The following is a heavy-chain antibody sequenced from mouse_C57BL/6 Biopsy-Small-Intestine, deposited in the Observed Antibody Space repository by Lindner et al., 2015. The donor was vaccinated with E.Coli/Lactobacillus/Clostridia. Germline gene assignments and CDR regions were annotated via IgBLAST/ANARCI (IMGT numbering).Heavy chain of an antibody. D-gene: IGHD4-1*01. J-gene: IGHJ2*01. V-gene: IGHV1-84*02. Sequence: SVKVSCKASGYSLTSCAIHWVRQAPGQGLEWMGRVHTGSGITRYSQNFQGRLTITRDTSASTAYMELSSLRSEDTAVYYCARDTGTYGAYYFDYWGQGTLVTVSS. CDR2: VHTGSGIT. CDR3: ARDTGTYGAYYFDY. CDR1: GYSLTSCA.